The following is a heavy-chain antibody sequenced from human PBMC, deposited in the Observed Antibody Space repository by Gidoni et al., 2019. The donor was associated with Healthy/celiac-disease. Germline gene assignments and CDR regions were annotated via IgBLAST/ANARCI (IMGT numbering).Heavy chain of an antibody. V-gene: IGHV4-34*01. CDR2: INHSGST. Sequence: QVQLQQWGAGLLTPSETLSLTCAVYGGSFSGYYWSWIRQPPGKGLEWIGEINHSGSTNYNPSRKSRVTISVDTSKNQFSLKLSSVTAADTAVYYCAREDRGYCSSTSCPKWFDPWGQGTLVTVSS. CDR1: GGSFSGYY. D-gene: IGHD2-2*01. J-gene: IGHJ5*02. CDR3: AREDRGYCSSTSCPKWFDP.